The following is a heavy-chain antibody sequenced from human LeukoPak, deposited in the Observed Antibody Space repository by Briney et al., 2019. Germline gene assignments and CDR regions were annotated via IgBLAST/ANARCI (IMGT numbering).Heavy chain of an antibody. CDR2: IGTAGDT. Sequence: GGSLRLSCAASGFTFSSYDMHWVRQATGKSLEWVSVIGTAGDTYSPVSVKGRFAISRENAKNSLYLQMNSLRAGDTAVYYCARGLGGWGFDYWGQGTLVTVSS. CDR3: ARGLGGWGFDY. D-gene: IGHD6-19*01. CDR1: GFTFSSYD. V-gene: IGHV3-13*04. J-gene: IGHJ4*02.